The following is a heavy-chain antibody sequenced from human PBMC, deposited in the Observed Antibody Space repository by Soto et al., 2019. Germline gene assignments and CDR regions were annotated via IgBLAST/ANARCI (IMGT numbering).Heavy chain of an antibody. V-gene: IGHV1-18*04. CDR1: GYTFTIYG. CDR3: ARRWLEEGMDV. CDR2: ISAYNGNT. Sequence: ASVKVSCKASGYTFTIYGISCVLQAPGQWLEWMGWISAYNGNTNYAQKLQGRVTMTTDTSTSTAYMELRSLRSDDTAVYYCARRWLEEGMDVWGQGTTVTVSS. J-gene: IGHJ6*02. D-gene: IGHD3-10*01.